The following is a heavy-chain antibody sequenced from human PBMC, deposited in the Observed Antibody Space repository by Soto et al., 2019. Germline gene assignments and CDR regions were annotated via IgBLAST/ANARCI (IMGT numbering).Heavy chain of an antibody. CDR3: ARHQGFSFDP. CDR2: MHHGGST. CDR1: GGSINSNNW. Sequence: SETLSLTCAVSGGSINSNNWWSWVRQPPGKGLEWIGEMHHGGSTNYNPSLKSRVTLSIDKSKNNFSLDLSSVTAADTAVYYCARHQGFSFDPWGQGTLVTVS. J-gene: IGHJ5*02. V-gene: IGHV4-4*02.